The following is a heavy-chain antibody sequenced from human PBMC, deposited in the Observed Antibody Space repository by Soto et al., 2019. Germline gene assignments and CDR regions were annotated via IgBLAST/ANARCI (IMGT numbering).Heavy chain of an antibody. CDR3: ARDWGYSSSWPTHGMDV. CDR1: GFTFSSYS. D-gene: IGHD6-13*01. Sequence: EVQLVESGGGLVKPGGSLRLSCAASGFTFSSYSMNWVREAPWKGLEWVSSISSSSSYIYYADSVNGRFTISRDNAKNSLYVQMNSLRAEDTAVYYCARDWGYSSSWPTHGMDVWGQGTTVTVSS. V-gene: IGHV3-21*01. CDR2: ISSSSSYI. J-gene: IGHJ6*02.